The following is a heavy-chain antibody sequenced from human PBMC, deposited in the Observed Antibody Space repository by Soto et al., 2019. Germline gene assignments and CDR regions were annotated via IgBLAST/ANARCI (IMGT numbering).Heavy chain of an antibody. J-gene: IGHJ4*02. CDR1: GGSVSSGSYY. CDR3: ARDTPAKGSYFDY. CDR2: IYYSGST. Sequence: SETLSLTCTVSGGSVSSGSYYWSWIRQPPGKGLEWIGYIYYSGSTNYNPSLKSRVTISVDTSKNQFSLQLNSVTPEDTAVYYCARDTPAKGSYFDYWGQGTLVTVSS. D-gene: IGHD1-26*01. V-gene: IGHV4-61*01.